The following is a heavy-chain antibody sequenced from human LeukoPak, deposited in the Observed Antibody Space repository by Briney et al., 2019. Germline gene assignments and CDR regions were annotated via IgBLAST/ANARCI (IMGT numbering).Heavy chain of an antibody. CDR3: ARHGGASYLYYFDY. V-gene: IGHV4-39*01. J-gene: IGHJ4*02. D-gene: IGHD1-26*01. Sequence: PSETLSLTCTVSGGSISNSNYYWGWIRQPPGRGLGWIGSIYYSGGTYYNPSLKSRVTISVDTSKNQFSLNLSSVTAADTAVFHCARHGGASYLYYFDYWGQGTLVTVSS. CDR1: GGSISNSNYY. CDR2: IYYSGGT.